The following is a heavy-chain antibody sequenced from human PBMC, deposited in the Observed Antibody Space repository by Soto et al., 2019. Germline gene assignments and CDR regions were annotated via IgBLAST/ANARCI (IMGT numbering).Heavy chain of an antibody. CDR2: ISSSSTTI. J-gene: IGHJ5*02. CDR1: GFTFSSYS. CDR3: ARDLGYCSSTSCRRFDP. D-gene: IGHD2-2*01. Sequence: GGSLRLSCAASGFTFSSYSMNWVRQAPGKGLEWVSYISSSSTTIYYANSVKGRFTVSRDNAKNSLYLQMNSLRAEDTAVYYCARDLGYCSSTSCRRFDPWGQGTLVTVSS. V-gene: IGHV3-48*01.